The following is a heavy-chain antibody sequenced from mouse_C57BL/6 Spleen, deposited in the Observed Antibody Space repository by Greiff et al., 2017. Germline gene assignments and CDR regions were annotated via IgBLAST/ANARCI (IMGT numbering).Heavy chain of an antibody. J-gene: IGHJ2*01. D-gene: IGHD2-4*01. V-gene: IGHV5-4*01. CDR3: ARDLYYDYDGYFDY. CDR1: GFTFSSYA. CDR2: ISDGGSYT. Sequence: DVKLVESGGGLVKPGGSLKLSCAASGFTFSSYAMSWVRQTPEKRLEWVATISDGGSYTYYPDNVKGRFTISRDNAKNNLYLQMSHLKSEDTAMYYCARDLYYDYDGYFDYWGQGTTLTVSS.